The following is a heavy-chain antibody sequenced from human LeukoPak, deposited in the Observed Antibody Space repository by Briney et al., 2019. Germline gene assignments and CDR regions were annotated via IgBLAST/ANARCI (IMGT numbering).Heavy chain of an antibody. CDR1: GFTFSSYS. Sequence: PGGSLRLSCAASGFTFSSYSMNWVRQARGKGLEWVSSISSSSSYIYYADSVKGRFTISRDNDKNSLYLQMHSLSAEDTAVYYCARVDSSGYYLVGACDIWGQGTMVTVSS. V-gene: IGHV3-21*01. CDR3: ARVDSSGYYLVGACDI. CDR2: ISSSSSYI. J-gene: IGHJ3*02. D-gene: IGHD3-22*01.